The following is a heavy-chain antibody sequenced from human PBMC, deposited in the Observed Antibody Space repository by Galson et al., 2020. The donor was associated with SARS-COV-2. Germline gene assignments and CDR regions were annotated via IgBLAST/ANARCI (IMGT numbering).Heavy chain of an antibody. CDR3: TTFVPRLQYCGGDCYSGIDY. Sequence: GGSLRLSCAASGFTFSNAWMSWVRQAPGKGLEWVGRIKSKTDGGTTDYAAPVKGRFTISRDDSKNTLYLQMNSLKTEDTAVYYCTTFVPRLQYCGGDCYSGIDYWGQGTLVTVSS. J-gene: IGHJ4*02. CDR2: IKSKTDGGTT. V-gene: IGHV3-15*01. CDR1: GFTFSNAW. D-gene: IGHD2-21*02.